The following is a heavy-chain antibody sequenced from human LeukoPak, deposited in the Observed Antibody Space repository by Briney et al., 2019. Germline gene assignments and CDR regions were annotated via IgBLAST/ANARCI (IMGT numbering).Heavy chain of an antibody. CDR1: GGSISSYY. V-gene: IGHV4-59*08. D-gene: IGHD2-2*01. Sequence: SETLSLTCTVSGGSISSYYWSWIRQPPGKGLEWIGYIYYSGSTYYNPSLKSRVTISVDTSKNQFSLKLSSVTAADTAVYYCARQVDTSRGAVWGKGTTVTVSS. CDR3: ARQVDTSRGAV. J-gene: IGHJ6*04. CDR2: IYYSGST.